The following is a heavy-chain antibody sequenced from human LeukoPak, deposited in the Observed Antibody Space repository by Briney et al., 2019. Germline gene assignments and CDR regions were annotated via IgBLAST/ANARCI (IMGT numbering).Heavy chain of an antibody. J-gene: IGHJ4*02. CDR2: ISSDGSRT. V-gene: IGHV3-74*01. Sequence: PGGSLRLSCAASGFTFSSCWMHWVRQAPGKGLVWVSDISSDGSRTSYADSVKGRFTISRDNAKNTLYLQMNSLRAEDTAVYYCARARVGVNTFDYWGQGTLVTVSS. D-gene: IGHD3-10*01. CDR1: GFTFSSCW. CDR3: ARARVGVNTFDY.